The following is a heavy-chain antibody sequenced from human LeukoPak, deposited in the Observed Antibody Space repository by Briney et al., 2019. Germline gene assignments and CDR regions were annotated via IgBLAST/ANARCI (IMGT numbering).Heavy chain of an antibody. J-gene: IGHJ4*02. CDR2: IYPGDSDI. CDR1: GYSFTSYW. V-gene: IGHV5-51*01. Sequence: GESLKISCKGSGYSFTSYWIAWVRQMPGKGLEWMGIIYPGDSDIRYSPSFQGQVTISADKSISTAYLQWSSLKASDTAVYFCARHESTEASKYWGPRTLVTVSS. CDR3: ARHESTEASKY. D-gene: IGHD1-1*01.